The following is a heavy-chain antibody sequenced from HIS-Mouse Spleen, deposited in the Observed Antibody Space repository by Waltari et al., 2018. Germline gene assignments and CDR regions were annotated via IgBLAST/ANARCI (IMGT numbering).Heavy chain of an antibody. V-gene: IGHV4-31*03. CDR1: GGSISSGGYY. J-gene: IGHJ5*02. CDR2: IYYSGIP. Sequence: QVQLQESGPGLVKPSQTLSLPCTFPGGSISSGGYYWSWIRQHPGKGLEWIGYIYYSGIPYYNPTLKSSVTISVDTCKNQCSLKLSSVTAADTAVYYCARSPYYDFWSGYSDNWFDPWGQGTLVTVSS. CDR3: ARSPYYDFWSGYSDNWFDP. D-gene: IGHD3-3*01.